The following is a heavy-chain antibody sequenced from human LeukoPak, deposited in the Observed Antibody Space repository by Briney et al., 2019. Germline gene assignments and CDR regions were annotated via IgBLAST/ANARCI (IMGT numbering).Heavy chain of an antibody. Sequence: GASVKVSCKASGYTFTGYYMHWVRQAPGQGLEWMGWINPNSGGTNYAQKFQGRVTMTRDTSISTAYMELSRLRSDDTAVYYCARIPERYDPLAFDIWGQGTMVTVSS. J-gene: IGHJ3*02. V-gene: IGHV1-2*02. CDR3: ARIPERYDPLAFDI. D-gene: IGHD5-24*01. CDR2: INPNSGGT. CDR1: GYTFTGYY.